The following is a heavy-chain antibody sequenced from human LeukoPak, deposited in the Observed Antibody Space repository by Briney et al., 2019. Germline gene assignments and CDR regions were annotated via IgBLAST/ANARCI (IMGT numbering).Heavy chain of an antibody. V-gene: IGHV4-34*01. CDR1: GGSISSGGYY. D-gene: IGHD2-21*01. Sequence: SETLSLTGAVSGGSISSGGYYWSWIRQPPGKGLEWIGEINHSGSTNYNPSLKSRVTISVDTSKNQFSLKLSSVTAADTAVYYCARRRRVKGSWYFDLWGRGTLVTVSS. CDR3: ARRRRVKGSWYFDL. J-gene: IGHJ2*01. CDR2: INHSGST.